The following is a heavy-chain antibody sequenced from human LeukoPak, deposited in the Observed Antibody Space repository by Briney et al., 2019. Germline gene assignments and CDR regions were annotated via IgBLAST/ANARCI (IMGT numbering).Heavy chain of an antibody. Sequence: ASVKVSCKASGYTFTHYDINWVRQATGQGLEWMGWMNPHSGNTGSAQRFQGRVAFTRNPSTTTAYMELSSLRSEDTAVYFCARGASRSFDYWGQGTLVTVSS. CDR2: MNPHSGNT. CDR1: GYTFTHYD. V-gene: IGHV1-8*01. CDR3: ARGASRSFDY. J-gene: IGHJ4*02.